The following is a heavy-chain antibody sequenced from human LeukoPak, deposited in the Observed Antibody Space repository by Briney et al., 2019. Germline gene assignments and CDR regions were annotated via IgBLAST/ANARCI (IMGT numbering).Heavy chain of an antibody. CDR2: IYTTGST. V-gene: IGHV4-4*07. CDR1: GGSISSYY. J-gene: IGHJ2*01. Sequence: SETLSLTCTVSGGSISSYYWTWIRHPAGQGMEWLGRIYTTGSTIYSPALRSRVTMSVDTSKNQISLNLNSVTAADTAMYYCARGFWSFDLWGRGTLVTVSS. CDR3: ARGFWSFDL.